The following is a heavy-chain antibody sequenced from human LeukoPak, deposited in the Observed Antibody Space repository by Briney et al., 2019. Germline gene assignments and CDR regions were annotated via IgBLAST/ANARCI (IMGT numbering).Heavy chain of an antibody. Sequence: GGSLRLSCAASGFTFSSNGMHWVRQAPGKGLEWVSGISWNSGSIGYADSVKGRFTISRDNAKNSLYLQMNSLRAEDMALYYCAKGSYGSGSYPDYWGQGTLVTVSS. CDR2: ISWNSGSI. J-gene: IGHJ4*02. V-gene: IGHV3-9*03. D-gene: IGHD3-10*01. CDR1: GFTFSSNG. CDR3: AKGSYGSGSYPDY.